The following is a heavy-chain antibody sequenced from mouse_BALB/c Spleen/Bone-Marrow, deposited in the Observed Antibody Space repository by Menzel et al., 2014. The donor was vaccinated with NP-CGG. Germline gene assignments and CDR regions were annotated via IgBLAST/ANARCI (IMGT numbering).Heavy chain of an antibody. V-gene: IGHV5-12*01. CDR3: VRHKNCYAMDY. CDR1: GFKISGMY. CDR2: INPGGGKT. Sequence: EVKLEESGGGLVKPGGSVIFSCAASGFKISGMYMFWVPQSPEQRLEWMVCINPGGGKTHYEATVQGRFTIAGDNAKNTLYLQLSSLKSEDTAMYYCVRHKNCYAMDYWGQGTSVTVSS. J-gene: IGHJ4*01.